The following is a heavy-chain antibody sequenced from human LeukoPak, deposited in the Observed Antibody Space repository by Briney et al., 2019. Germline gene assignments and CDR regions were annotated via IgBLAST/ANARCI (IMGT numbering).Heavy chain of an antibody. CDR2: INSDGSST. J-gene: IGHJ6*02. CDR3: ANCRRDGYNQWYYGMDV. Sequence: PGGSLRLSCAASGFTFSSYWMHWVRQAPGKGLVWVSRINSDGSSTSYADSVKGRFTISRDDFKNTLYLQMNSLRTEDTAVYYCANCRRDGYNQWYYGMDVWGQGTTVTVSS. D-gene: IGHD5-24*01. V-gene: IGHV3-74*01. CDR1: GFTFSSYW.